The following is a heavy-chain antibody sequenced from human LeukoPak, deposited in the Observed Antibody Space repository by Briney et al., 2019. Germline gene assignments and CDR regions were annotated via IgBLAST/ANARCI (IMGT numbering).Heavy chain of an antibody. V-gene: IGHV4-59*01. J-gene: IGHJ4*02. Sequence: SETLSLTCTVSGGSISSYYWSWIRQPPGKRLEWIGHIYYSGSTNYNPSLKSRVTISVDTSKNQFSLKLSSVTAADTAVYYCARYNSGLYTHIDYWGQGTLVTVSS. CDR3: ARYNSGLYTHIDY. CDR1: GGSISSYY. D-gene: IGHD6-19*01. CDR2: IYYSGST.